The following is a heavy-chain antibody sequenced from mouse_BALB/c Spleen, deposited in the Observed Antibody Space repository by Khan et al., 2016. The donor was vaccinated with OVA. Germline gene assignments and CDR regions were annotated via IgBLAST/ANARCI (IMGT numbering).Heavy chain of an antibody. V-gene: IGHV1-7*01. CDR3: TRDRIDY. CDR2: INPTSGYT. Sequence: QVQLQQSGAELAKPGASVQMSCKASGYTFTTYWTHWVKQRLGQGLVWIGYINPTSGYTDYSENFKDKATLSADKSYSTAYMQLSCLTSEDSAVYYCTRDRIDYWGQGTTLTVSS. J-gene: IGHJ2*01. CDR1: GYTFTTYW.